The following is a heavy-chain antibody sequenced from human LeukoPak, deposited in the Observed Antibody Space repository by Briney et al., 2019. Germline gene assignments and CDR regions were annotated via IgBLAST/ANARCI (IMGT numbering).Heavy chain of an antibody. CDR2: INPSGGST. CDR3: ATSIAARRGGGAFDI. J-gene: IGHJ3*02. D-gene: IGHD6-6*01. V-gene: IGHV1-46*01. Sequence: ASVEVSCKASGYTFTSYYMHWVRQAPGQGLEWMGIINPSGGSTSYAQKFQGRVTMTRDTSTSTVYMELSSLRSEDTAVYYCATSIAARRGGGAFDIWGQGTMVTVSS. CDR1: GYTFTSYY.